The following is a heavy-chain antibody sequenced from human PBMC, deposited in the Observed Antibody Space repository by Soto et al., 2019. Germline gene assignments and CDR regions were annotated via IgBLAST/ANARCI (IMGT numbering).Heavy chain of an antibody. Sequence: EVQLVESGGGLVQPGGSLRLSCAASGFTFSSYSMNWVRQAPGKGLEWVSYISSSSSTIYYADSVKGRFTISRDNAKNSLYLPMNSLRAEDTAVYYCARERYFDWIPLDYWGQGTLVTVSS. CDR2: ISSSSSTI. D-gene: IGHD3-9*01. CDR3: ARERYFDWIPLDY. J-gene: IGHJ4*02. CDR1: GFTFSSYS. V-gene: IGHV3-48*01.